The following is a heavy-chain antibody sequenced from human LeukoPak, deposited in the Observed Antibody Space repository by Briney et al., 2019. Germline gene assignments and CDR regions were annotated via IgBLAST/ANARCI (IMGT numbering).Heavy chain of an antibody. CDR3: AREGYCSGGSCYPGLLDY. J-gene: IGHJ4*02. CDR1: GFTFSSYA. V-gene: IGHV3-30*04. CDR2: ISYDGSNK. D-gene: IGHD2-15*01. Sequence: GRSLRLSCAASGFTFSSYAMHWVRQAPGKGLEWVAVISYDGSNKYYADSVKGRFTISRDNSKNTLYLQMNSRRAEDTAVYYCAREGYCSGGSCYPGLLDYWGQGTLVTVSS.